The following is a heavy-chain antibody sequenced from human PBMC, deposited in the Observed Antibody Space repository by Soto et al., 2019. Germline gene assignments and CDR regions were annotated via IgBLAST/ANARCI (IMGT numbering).Heavy chain of an antibody. V-gene: IGHV1-2*04. CDR1: GYTFTGYY. Sequence: ASVKVSCKASGYTFTGYYIHWVRQAPGQGLEWMGWINPNSGGTDYAQKFQGWVTMTRDTSINTAYMELSRLTSDDTAVYYCASSLRGIDYYDSSGYVGFDYWGQG. CDR3: ASSLRGIDYYDSSGYVGFDY. J-gene: IGHJ4*02. D-gene: IGHD3-22*01. CDR2: INPNSGGT.